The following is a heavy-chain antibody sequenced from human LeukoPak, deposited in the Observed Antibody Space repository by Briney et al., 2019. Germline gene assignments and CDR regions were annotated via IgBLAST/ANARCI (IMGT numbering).Heavy chain of an antibody. V-gene: IGHV3-48*01. CDR2: ISSSSSTI. D-gene: IGHD3-10*01. CDR3: ARSWFGVDY. Sequence: GGSLRLSCAASGFTFSSYSMNWVRQAPGKGLEWVSYISSSSSTIYYADSVKGRFTISRDNAKNSLYLQLNSLRAEDTAVYYCARSWFGVDYWGQGTLVTVSS. J-gene: IGHJ4*02. CDR1: GFTFSSYS.